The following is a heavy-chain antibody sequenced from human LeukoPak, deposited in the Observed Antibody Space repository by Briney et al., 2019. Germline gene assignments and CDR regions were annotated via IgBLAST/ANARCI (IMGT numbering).Heavy chain of an antibody. CDR1: GFTFSNYA. V-gene: IGHV3-23*01. CDR2: FSGIGNIT. J-gene: IGHJ5*02. D-gene: IGHD3-3*01. CDR3: AKCARSPKGGSGWCNWFDT. Sequence: HPGRSLRLSCTASGFTFSNYAMNWVRQAPGKGLGWVSSFSGIGNITNYADSVKDRFSISRDNSKNTQYLQKNLLRAEDTALYSYAKCARSPKGGSGWCNWFDTWGQGTLVTVSS.